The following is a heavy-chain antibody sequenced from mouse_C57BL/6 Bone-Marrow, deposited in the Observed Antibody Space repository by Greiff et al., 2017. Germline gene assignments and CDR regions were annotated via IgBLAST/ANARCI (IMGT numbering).Heavy chain of an antibody. Sequence: EVQVVESGGGLVQPGGSLKLSCAASGFTFSDYGMAWVRQAPRKGPEWVAFISNLAYSIYYADTVTGRFTISRENAKNTLYLEMSSLRSEDTAMYYCARHRRDYFDYWGQGTTLTVSS. CDR3: ARHRRDYFDY. CDR2: ISNLAYSI. V-gene: IGHV5-15*01. CDR1: GFTFSDYG. J-gene: IGHJ2*01.